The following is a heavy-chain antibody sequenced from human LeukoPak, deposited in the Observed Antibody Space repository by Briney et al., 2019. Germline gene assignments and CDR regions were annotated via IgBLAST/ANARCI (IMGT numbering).Heavy chain of an antibody. V-gene: IGHV3-21*01. CDR3: AELGITMIGGV. CDR1: GFTFSSYS. D-gene: IGHD3-10*02. J-gene: IGHJ6*04. Sequence: NPGGSLRLSFAASGFTFSSYSMNWVRQAPGKGLEWVSSISSSSSYIYYADSVKGRFTISRDNAKNSLYLQMNSLRAEDTAVYYCAELGITMIGGVWGKGTTVTISS. CDR2: ISSSSSYI.